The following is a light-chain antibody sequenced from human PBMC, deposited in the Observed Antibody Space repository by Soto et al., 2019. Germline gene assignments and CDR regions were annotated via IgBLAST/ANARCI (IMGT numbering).Light chain of an antibody. CDR1: SSDVATYNF. V-gene: IGLV2-14*03. J-gene: IGLJ1*01. CDR2: DVS. Sequence: QSVLTQPASVSGSPGQSITISCTGSSSDVATYNFVSWYQQHPGKAPKLIIYDVSNRPSGVSNRCSGSKSGNTASLTISGLQAEDEADYYCNSYTTSTTFVFGTGTKVTVL. CDR3: NSYTTSTTFV.